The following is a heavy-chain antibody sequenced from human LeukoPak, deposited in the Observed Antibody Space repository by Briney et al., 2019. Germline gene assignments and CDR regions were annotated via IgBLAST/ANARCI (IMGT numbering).Heavy chain of an antibody. V-gene: IGHV3-66*01. CDR1: GFTVISNY. Sequence: GGSLRLSCAASGFTVISNYMSWVRQAPGKGLEWVSVIYSGGSTYYADSVKGRFTISRDNSKNTLYLQMNSLRAEDTAVYYCARERLAVAGNNWFDRWGQGTLVTVSS. J-gene: IGHJ5*02. CDR3: ARERLAVAGNNWFDR. D-gene: IGHD6-19*01. CDR2: IYSGGST.